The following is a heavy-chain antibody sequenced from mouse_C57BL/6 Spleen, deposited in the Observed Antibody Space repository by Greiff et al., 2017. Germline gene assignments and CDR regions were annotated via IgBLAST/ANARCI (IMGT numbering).Heavy chain of an antibody. CDR1: GYTFTSYW. V-gene: IGHV1-61*01. CDR3: ARGDNGSYYAMDY. J-gene: IGHJ4*01. Sequence: QVQLQQPGAELVRPGSSVKLSCKASGYTFTSYWMDWVKQRPGQGLEWIGNIYPSDSETHYNQKFKDKATLTVDKSSSTAYMQLSSLTSEDSAVYYCARGDNGSYYAMDYWGQRTTVTVSS. CDR2: IYPSDSET. D-gene: IGHD1-1*02.